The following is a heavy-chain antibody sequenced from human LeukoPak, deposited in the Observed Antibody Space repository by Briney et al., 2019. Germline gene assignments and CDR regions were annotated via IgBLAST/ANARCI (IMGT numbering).Heavy chain of an antibody. CDR1: GYTFTTYT. CDR3: ARKRAAATGTPLQH. CDR2: INAGNGNT. V-gene: IGHV1-3*01. D-gene: IGHD6-13*01. Sequence: ASVKVSCTASGYTFTTYTIHWVRQAPGQGLESMGWINAGNGNTKNSQNFQDRVTITRDTSASTVYMELSSLRSEDTAVYYCARKRAAATGTPLQHWGQGTLVTVSS. J-gene: IGHJ4*02.